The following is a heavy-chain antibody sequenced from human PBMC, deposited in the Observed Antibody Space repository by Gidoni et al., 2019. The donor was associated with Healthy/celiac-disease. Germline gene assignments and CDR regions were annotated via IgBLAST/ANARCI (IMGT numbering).Heavy chain of an antibody. V-gene: IGHV3-7*01. CDR3: ARERYSSSSNWFDP. J-gene: IGHJ5*02. D-gene: IGHD6-13*01. CDR2: IKQDGSEK. CDR1: GSTFSSDW. Sequence: EVQLVESGGGWVQPGGSLSSSCAASGSTFSSDWLSWVSQAQGKGLEWVANIKQDGSEKYYVDSVKGRFTISRDNAKNSLYLQMNSLRAEDTAVYYCARERYSSSSNWFDPWGQGTLVTVSS.